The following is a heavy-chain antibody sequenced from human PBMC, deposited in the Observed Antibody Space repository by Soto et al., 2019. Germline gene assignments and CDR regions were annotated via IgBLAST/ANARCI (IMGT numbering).Heavy chain of an antibody. J-gene: IGHJ6*02. CDR2: IYYSGST. D-gene: IGHD2-2*01. V-gene: IGHV4-39*02. Sequence: KPSETLSLTCTVSGGSISSSSYYWGWIRQPPGKGLEWIGSIYYSGSTYYNPSLKSRVTISVDTSKNQFSLKLSSVTAADTAVYYCAREGLGYCSSTSCQGPHYYYYGMDVWGQGTTVTVS. CDR1: GGSISSSSYY. CDR3: AREGLGYCSSTSCQGPHYYYYGMDV.